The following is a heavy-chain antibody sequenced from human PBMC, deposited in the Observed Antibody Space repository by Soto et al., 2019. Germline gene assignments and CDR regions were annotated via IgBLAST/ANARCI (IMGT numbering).Heavy chain of an antibody. CDR1: GGTFSSYA. J-gene: IGHJ6*02. CDR3: ARLAGGGVVPAALYYYYGMDV. D-gene: IGHD2-2*01. V-gene: IGHV1-69*01. Sequence: QVQLVQSGAEVKKPGSSVKVSCKASGGTFSSYAISWVRQAPGQGLEWMGGIIPIFGTANYAQKFQGRVTITADESTSTAYMGLSSLRSEDTAVYYCARLAGGGVVPAALYYYYGMDVWGQGTTVTVSS. CDR2: IIPIFGTA.